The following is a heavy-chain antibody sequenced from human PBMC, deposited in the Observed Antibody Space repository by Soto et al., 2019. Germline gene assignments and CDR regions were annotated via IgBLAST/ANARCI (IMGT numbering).Heavy chain of an antibody. CDR1: GFTFSSYA. D-gene: IGHD3-16*01. CDR2: ISGSGGSA. J-gene: IGHJ4*02. CDR3: AQGTIVYGWGSYDY. V-gene: IGHV3-23*01. Sequence: EVQLLESGGGLVQPGGSLRLSCAASGFTFSSYAMSWVRQAPGKGLEWVSAISGSGGSAYYADSVKGRFTISRDNSKNALYLQMNSLRAEDTAIYYCAQGTIVYGWGSYDYWGQGTLVTVSS.